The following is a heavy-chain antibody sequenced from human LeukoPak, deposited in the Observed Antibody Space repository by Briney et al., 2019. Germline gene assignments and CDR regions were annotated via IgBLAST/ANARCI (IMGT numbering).Heavy chain of an antibody. CDR1: GGSFSGYY. V-gene: IGHV4-34*01. D-gene: IGHD7-27*01. Sequence: SETLSLTCAVYGGSFSGYYWSWIRQPPGKGLEWIGEINHSGSTNYNPSLKSRVTISVDTSKNQFSLKLISVTAADTAVYYCASNTGTVFDYGGEGALVTVSS. CDR3: ASNTGTVFDY. J-gene: IGHJ4*02. CDR2: INHSGST.